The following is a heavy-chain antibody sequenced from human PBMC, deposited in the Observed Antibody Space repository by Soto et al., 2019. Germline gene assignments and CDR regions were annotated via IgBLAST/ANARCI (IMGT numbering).Heavy chain of an antibody. CDR1: GGTFSSYA. J-gene: IGHJ5*02. D-gene: IGHD2-8*01. CDR2: IIPIFGTA. CDR3: ASDREDIVLMVSGWFDP. V-gene: IGHV1-69*13. Sequence: SVKVSCKASGGTFSSYAISWVRQAPGQGLEWMGGIIPIFGTANYAQKFQGRVTINADESTSTAYMELSSLRSEDTAVYYCASDREDIVLMVSGWFDPWGQGTLVTVSS.